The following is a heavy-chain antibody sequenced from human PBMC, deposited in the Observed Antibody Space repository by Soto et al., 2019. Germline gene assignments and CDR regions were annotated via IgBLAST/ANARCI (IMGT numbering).Heavy chain of an antibody. CDR1: GYTFTSYD. CDR2: MNPNSGNT. CDR3: ARGAYYDFWSGYYYYYYYMDV. J-gene: IGHJ6*03. D-gene: IGHD3-3*01. Sequence: GASVKVSCKASGYTFTSYDINWVRQATGQGLEWMGWMNPNSGNTGYAQKFQGRVTMTRNTSISTAYMELSSLRSEVTAVYYCARGAYYDFWSGYYYYYYYMDVWGKGTTVTVSS. V-gene: IGHV1-8*01.